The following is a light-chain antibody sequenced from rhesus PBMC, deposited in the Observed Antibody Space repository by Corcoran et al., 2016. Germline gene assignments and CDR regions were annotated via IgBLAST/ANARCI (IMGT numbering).Light chain of an antibody. CDR1: QGISSW. V-gene: IGKV1-22*01. J-gene: IGKJ2*01. Sequence: DIQMTQSPSSLSASVGDTVTITCQASQGISSWLAWYPQKPGKAPKLLIYKASSLQSGVPSRLSGSGSGTDFTLTISSLQPEDFATYYCLQYSSSPYSFGQGTKVEIK. CDR2: KAS. CDR3: LQYSSSPYS.